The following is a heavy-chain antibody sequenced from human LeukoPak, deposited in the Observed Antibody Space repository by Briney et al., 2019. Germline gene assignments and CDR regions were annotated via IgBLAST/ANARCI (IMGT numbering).Heavy chain of an antibody. Sequence: SETLSLTCTVSGGSVSSSSYYWGWIRQPPGKGLEWIGSISYSGSTYYNPSLKSRVTISVDTSKNQFSLKLSSVTAADTALYYCARPSRSGGYNYWYFDLWGRGTLVTVSS. J-gene: IGHJ2*01. CDR1: GGSVSSSSYY. V-gene: IGHV4-39*01. CDR2: ISYSGST. CDR3: ARPSRSGGYNYWYFDL. D-gene: IGHD5-24*01.